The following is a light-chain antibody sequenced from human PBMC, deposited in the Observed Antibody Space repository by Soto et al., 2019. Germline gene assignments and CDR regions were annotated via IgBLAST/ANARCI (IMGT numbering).Light chain of an antibody. CDR3: QQYNGYRWT. V-gene: IGKV1-5*03. Sequence: DIQMTQSPSTLSASVGDRVTITCRASQSISNWLAWYQQKPGKAPKILIYKASSLESGVPSRVSGSGSGTEFTLTISSLQPADSETYYFQQYNGYRWTFGQGTKVDIK. CDR1: QSISNW. J-gene: IGKJ1*01. CDR2: KAS.